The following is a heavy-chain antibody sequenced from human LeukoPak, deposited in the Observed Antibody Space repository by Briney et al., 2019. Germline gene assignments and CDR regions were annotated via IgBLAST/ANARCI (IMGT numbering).Heavy chain of an antibody. CDR1: GGSISSGDYY. V-gene: IGHV4-30-4*01. CDR3: ARARGGYSYVGGSYYYYGMDV. J-gene: IGHJ6*02. CDR2: IYYSGST. D-gene: IGHD5-18*01. Sequence: SETLSLTCTVSGGSISSGDYYWSWIRQPPGKGLEWIGYIYYSGSTYYNPSLKSRVTISVDTSKNQFSLQLNSVTPEDTAVYYCARARGGYSYVGGSYYYYGMDVWGQGTTVTVSS.